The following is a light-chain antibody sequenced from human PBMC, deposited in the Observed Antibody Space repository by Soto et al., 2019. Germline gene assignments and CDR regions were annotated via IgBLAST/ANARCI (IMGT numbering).Light chain of an antibody. CDR2: DAS. CDR1: QSVNSY. J-gene: IGKJ4*01. Sequence: EIVLTQSPATLSLSPGERATLSCRASQSVNSYLAWYQQKPGQAPRLLIYDASNRATGTATRFSGRGSGTDFTLTISSLEPEDFAVYYCQQRSSWPLTCGGGTKVEIK. CDR3: QQRSSWPLT. V-gene: IGKV3-11*01.